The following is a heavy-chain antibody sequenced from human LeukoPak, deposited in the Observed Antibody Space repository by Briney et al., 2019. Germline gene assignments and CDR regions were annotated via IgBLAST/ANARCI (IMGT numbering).Heavy chain of an antibody. D-gene: IGHD4-17*01. Sequence: SETLSLTCTVSGGSISSSSYYWGWIRQPPGKGLEWIGSIYYSGSTYYNPSLKSRVTISVDTSKNQFSLKLSSVTAAGTAVYYCARQYNGDYNFNYWGQGTLVTVSS. V-gene: IGHV4-39*01. CDR2: IYYSGST. J-gene: IGHJ4*02. CDR3: ARQYNGDYNFNY. CDR1: GGSISSSSYY.